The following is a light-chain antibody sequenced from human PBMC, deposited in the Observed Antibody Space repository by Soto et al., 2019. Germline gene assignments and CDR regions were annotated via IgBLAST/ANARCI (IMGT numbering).Light chain of an antibody. Sequence: EIVLTQSPGTLSLSPGERATLSCRASQSVSSSYLAWYQQKPGQAPRLLIYGASSRATGIPDRFSGSGSGTDFTLTISRLEPEDVAVYYGQHYGSSSYTFGQGTKLEIK. V-gene: IGKV3-20*01. CDR1: QSVSSSY. J-gene: IGKJ2*01. CDR2: GAS. CDR3: QHYGSSSYT.